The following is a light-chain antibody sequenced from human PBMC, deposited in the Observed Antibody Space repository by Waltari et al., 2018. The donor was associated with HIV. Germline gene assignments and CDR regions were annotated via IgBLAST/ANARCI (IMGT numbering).Light chain of an antibody. CDR1: QNINTW. V-gene: IGKV1-5*03. J-gene: IGKJ2*01. CDR3: QKYNGE. Sequence: DMQMPQSPSTLSASVGDRVTITCRAIQNINTWLAWYQQKLGGPPKLVIYQASTLESGVPSRFSGSGSGTEFTLTISSLQPEDSATYYCQKYNGEFGQGTKLEIK. CDR2: QAS.